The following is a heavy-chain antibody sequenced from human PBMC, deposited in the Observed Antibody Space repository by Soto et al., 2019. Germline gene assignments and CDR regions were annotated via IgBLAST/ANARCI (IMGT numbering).Heavy chain of an antibody. D-gene: IGHD5-18*01. CDR3: ARVGHTYGNYYFDY. CDR2: LYASGST. CDR1: GGSISSNF. Sequence: QVRLQESGPGLVKPSETLSLTCTVSGGSISSNFWSWIRQPAGKGLEWIGRLYASGSTNYNPSLKSRVTMSADTSKNQFSLKVSSVTAADTAVYYCARVGHTYGNYYFDYWGQGTLVTVSS. V-gene: IGHV4-4*07. J-gene: IGHJ4*02.